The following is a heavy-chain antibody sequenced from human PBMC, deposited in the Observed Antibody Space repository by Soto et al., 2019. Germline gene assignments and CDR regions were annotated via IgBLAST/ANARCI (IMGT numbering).Heavy chain of an antibody. J-gene: IGHJ4*02. CDR1: GGSVSSGSYY. Sequence: PSETLSLTCTVSGGSVSSGSYYWSWIRQPPGKGLEWIGYIYYSGSTNYNPSLKSRVTISVDTSKNQFSLKLSSVTAADTAVYYCASGTPLGPFDYWGQGTLVTVSS. V-gene: IGHV4-61*01. CDR2: IYYSGST. CDR3: ASGTPLGPFDY. D-gene: IGHD1-1*01.